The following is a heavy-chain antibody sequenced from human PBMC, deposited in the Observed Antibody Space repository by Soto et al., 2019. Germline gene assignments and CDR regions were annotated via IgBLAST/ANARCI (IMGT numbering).Heavy chain of an antibody. D-gene: IGHD3-3*01. CDR3: ARTRMEWALYFDN. CDR2: ISSSSRTI. Sequence: EVQLVESGGGLIQPGGSLRLSCEASGFSFSDSGMNRVRRAPGKGLEWISYISSSSRTIYYAASVEGRFTVSRDNVKNSVHLQMNSLRGEDTGVYYCARTRMEWALYFDNWGLGTLVTVSS. J-gene: IGHJ4*02. CDR1: GFSFSDSG. V-gene: IGHV3-48*01.